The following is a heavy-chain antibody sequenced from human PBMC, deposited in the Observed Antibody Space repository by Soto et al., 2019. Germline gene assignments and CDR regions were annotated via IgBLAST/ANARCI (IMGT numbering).Heavy chain of an antibody. D-gene: IGHD3-10*02. CDR3: ARAVPGLDDAFDI. Sequence: GGSQRLSCAASGFTVKTYDGSWVRQAPGKGLEWVAVLFSGGDTKYGDSMKGRVTLSRDNSKNTLYLQMNNLRAEDTAVYYCARAVPGLDDAFDIWGQGTMVTVSS. CDR2: LFSGGDT. CDR1: GFTVKTYD. J-gene: IGHJ3*02. V-gene: IGHV3-66*01.